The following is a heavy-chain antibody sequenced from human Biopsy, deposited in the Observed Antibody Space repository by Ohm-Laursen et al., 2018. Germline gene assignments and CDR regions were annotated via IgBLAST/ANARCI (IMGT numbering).Heavy chain of an antibody. D-gene: IGHD2-8*01. CDR1: SYTFTDYN. CDR3: ARDPLNGHKHFDY. CDR2: INCKTGAT. Sequence: AVKASCKPSSYTFTDYNIHWMRQAPGQGLEWLGYINCKTGATNYAQKFQGTVTMTRDTSISTAYLALGSLRSADTAIYYCARDPLNGHKHFDYWGQGSLVTVSS. V-gene: IGHV1-2*02. J-gene: IGHJ4*02.